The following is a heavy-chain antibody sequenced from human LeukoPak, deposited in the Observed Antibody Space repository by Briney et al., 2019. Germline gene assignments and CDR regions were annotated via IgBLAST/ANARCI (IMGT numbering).Heavy chain of an antibody. CDR2: ISWNSGSI. Sequence: GGSLRLSCAASGFTFSSYTMSWVRLSPGRGLEWVSGISWNSGSIGYADSVKGRFTISRDNAKNSLYLQMNSLRAEDTALYYCAKSSGRDYSGYYFDYWGQGTLVTVSS. D-gene: IGHD1-26*01. V-gene: IGHV3-9*01. CDR3: AKSSGRDYSGYYFDY. CDR1: GFTFSSYT. J-gene: IGHJ4*02.